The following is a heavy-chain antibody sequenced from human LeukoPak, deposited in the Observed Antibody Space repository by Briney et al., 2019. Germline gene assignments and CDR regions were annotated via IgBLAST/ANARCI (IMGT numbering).Heavy chain of an antibody. J-gene: IGHJ4*02. CDR1: GGSISSSSYY. CDR3: AITSNPFDY. Sequence: SETLSLTCTVSGGSISSSSYYWGWIRQPPGKGLEWTGSIYYSGSTYYNPSLKSRVTISVDTSKNQFSLKLSSVTAADTAVYYCAITSNPFDYWGQGTLVTVSS. D-gene: IGHD4-11*01. CDR2: IYYSGST. V-gene: IGHV4-39*01.